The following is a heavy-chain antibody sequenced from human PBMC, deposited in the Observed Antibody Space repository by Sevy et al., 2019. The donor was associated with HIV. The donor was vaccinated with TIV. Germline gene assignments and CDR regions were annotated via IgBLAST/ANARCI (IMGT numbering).Heavy chain of an antibody. CDR1: GFTFSSYA. D-gene: IGHD3-22*01. V-gene: IGHV3-30*04. J-gene: IGHJ6*02. Sequence: GGSLRLSCAASGFTFSSYAMHWVRQAPGKGLEWVAVISYDGSNKYYADSVKGRFTISRDNSKNTLYLQMNSLRAEDMAVYYCARDQGSVITYGMDVWGQGTTVTVSS. CDR3: ARDQGSVITYGMDV. CDR2: ISYDGSNK.